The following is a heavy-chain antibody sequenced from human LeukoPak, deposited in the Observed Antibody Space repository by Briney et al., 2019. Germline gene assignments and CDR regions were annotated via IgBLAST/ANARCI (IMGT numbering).Heavy chain of an antibody. CDR3: AKNLNDDAFDI. CDR2: IIYDGSKK. J-gene: IGHJ3*02. Sequence: PSGGSLRLSCAASGFTFSDYTMHWVRQAPGKGLEWVAVIIYDGSKKYYADSVKGRFTISRDNSNNTLFLQMNSLRAGDTAVYYCAKNLNDDAFDIWGQGTMVTVSS. D-gene: IGHD1-1*01. V-gene: IGHV3-30*04. CDR1: GFTFSDYT.